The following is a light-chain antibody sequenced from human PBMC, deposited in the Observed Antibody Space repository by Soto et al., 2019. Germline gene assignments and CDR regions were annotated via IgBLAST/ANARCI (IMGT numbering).Light chain of an antibody. V-gene: IGKV1-39*01. J-gene: IGKJ1*01. Sequence: DIQMTQSPSSLSASVGDRVTITCRASQNINTYLNWYQQKPGKAPKLLIYAASALRSGVPSSFSGSGSGTDFTLTISSLQPEDCATYYCQLSHSTPLMFGQGTKVEIK. CDR1: QNINTY. CDR2: AAS. CDR3: QLSHSTPLM.